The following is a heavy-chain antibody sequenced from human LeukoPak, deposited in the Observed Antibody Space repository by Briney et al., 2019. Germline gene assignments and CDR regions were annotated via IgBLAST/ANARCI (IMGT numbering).Heavy chain of an antibody. Sequence: GGSLRLPCAASGFTFSDYWMHWDRQAPGKGLVWVSRINIDGTITNYADSVKGRFTISRDNAKNTLYLQMNSLRAEDTAVNYCARDRYSGTYYVDWFDPWGQGTLVTVSS. J-gene: IGHJ5*02. CDR2: INIDGTIT. D-gene: IGHD1-26*01. V-gene: IGHV3-74*01. CDR3: ARDRYSGTYYVDWFDP. CDR1: GFTFSDYW.